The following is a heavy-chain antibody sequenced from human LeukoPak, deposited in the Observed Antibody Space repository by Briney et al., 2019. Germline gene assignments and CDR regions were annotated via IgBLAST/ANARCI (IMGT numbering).Heavy chain of an antibody. Sequence: GGSLRLSXAASGFTFSSYGMHWGRQTPGKGLEWVAFIRYDGSNKYYADSVKGRFTISRDNSKNTLYLQMNSLRAEDTAVYYCAKGSSGWVDYWGQGTLVSVSS. CDR3: AKGSSGWVDY. CDR1: GFTFSSYG. CDR2: IRYDGSNK. J-gene: IGHJ4*02. D-gene: IGHD6-19*01. V-gene: IGHV3-30*02.